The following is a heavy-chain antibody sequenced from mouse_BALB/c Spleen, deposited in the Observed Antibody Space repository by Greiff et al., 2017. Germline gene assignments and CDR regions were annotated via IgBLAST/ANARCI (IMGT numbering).Heavy chain of an antibody. V-gene: IGHV1-20*02. D-gene: IGHD1-2*01. J-gene: IGHJ4*01. CDR2: INPYNGDT. CDR3: ARGYGYVRYAMDY. CDR1: GYSFTGYY. Sequence: EVQLQQSGPELVKPGASVKISCKASGYSFTGYYMNWVMQSHGKSLEWIGRINPYNGDTFYNQKFKGKATLTVDKSSSTAHMELRSLAAEDSAVYYCARGYGYVRYAMDYWGAGTSVTVSS.